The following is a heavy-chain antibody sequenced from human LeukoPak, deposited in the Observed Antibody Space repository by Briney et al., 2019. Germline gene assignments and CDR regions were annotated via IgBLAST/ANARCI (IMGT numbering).Heavy chain of an antibody. J-gene: IGHJ4*02. V-gene: IGHV4-59*11. D-gene: IGHD3-10*01. Sequence: PSETLSLTCTVSGGAISSHYWSWIRQPPGKGLEWIGFIFYSGSTNYNPSLKSRVTISVDTSKNQFSLRLSSVTAADTAVYYCASGASYYFCSGMSYYFDYWGQGTLVTVSS. CDR3: ASGASYYFCSGMSYYFDY. CDR2: IFYSGST. CDR1: GGAISSHY.